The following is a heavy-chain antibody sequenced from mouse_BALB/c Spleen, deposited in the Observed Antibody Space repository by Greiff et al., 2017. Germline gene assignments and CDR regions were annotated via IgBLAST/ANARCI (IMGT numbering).Heavy chain of an antibody. CDR1: GFAFSSYD. Sequence: DVMLVESGGGLVKPGGSLKLSCAASGFAFSSYDMSWVRQTPGKRLEWVAYISSGGGSTYYPDTVKGRFTIARDNAKNTLYLQMSSLKSEDTAMYYCARQYGNKGGVFAYWGQGTLVTVSA. CDR3: ARQYGNKGGVFAY. V-gene: IGHV5-12-1*01. CDR2: ISSGGGST. J-gene: IGHJ3*01. D-gene: IGHD2-1*01.